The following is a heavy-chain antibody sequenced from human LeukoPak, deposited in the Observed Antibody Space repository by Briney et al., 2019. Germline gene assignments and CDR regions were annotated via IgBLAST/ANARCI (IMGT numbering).Heavy chain of an antibody. Sequence: GGSLRLSCAASGFTFSSYAMSWVRQAPGKGLEWASAISSSGGSTYYADSVKGRFTISRDNSKNTLYLQMNSLRAEDTAVYYCARDPGGSSSVNRLDYWGQGTLVTVSS. CDR1: GFTFSSYA. V-gene: IGHV3-23*01. J-gene: IGHJ4*02. CDR2: ISSSGGST. CDR3: ARDPGGSSSVNRLDY. D-gene: IGHD6-6*01.